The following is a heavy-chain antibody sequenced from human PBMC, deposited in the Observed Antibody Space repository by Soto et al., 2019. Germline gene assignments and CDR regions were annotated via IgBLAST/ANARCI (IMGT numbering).Heavy chain of an antibody. CDR3: ARGWGYCTNGVCYYYYYYGMDV. D-gene: IGHD2-8*01. J-gene: IGHJ6*02. V-gene: IGHV4-61*08. Sequence: SETLSLTCTVSGDSVSSGGAYWSWIRQHPGKGLEWIGEINHSGSTNYNPSLKSRVTISVDTSKNQFSLKLSSVTAADTAVYYCARGWGYCTNGVCYYYYYYGMDVWGQGTTVTVSS. CDR2: INHSGST. CDR1: GDSVSSGGAY.